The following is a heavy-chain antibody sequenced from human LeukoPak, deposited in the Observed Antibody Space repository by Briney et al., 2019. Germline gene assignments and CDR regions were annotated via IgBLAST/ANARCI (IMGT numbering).Heavy chain of an antibody. CDR2: INPSGGST. J-gene: IGHJ4*02. D-gene: IGHD3-22*01. Sequence: ASVKVSCKASGYTFTSYYMHWVRQAPGQGLERMGIINPSGGSTSYAQKFQGRVTMTRDTSTSTVYMELSSLRSEDTAVYYCARAPTTAAYDSSGYYSDYWGQGTLVTVSS. V-gene: IGHV1-46*01. CDR3: ARAPTTAAYDSSGYYSDY. CDR1: GYTFTSYY.